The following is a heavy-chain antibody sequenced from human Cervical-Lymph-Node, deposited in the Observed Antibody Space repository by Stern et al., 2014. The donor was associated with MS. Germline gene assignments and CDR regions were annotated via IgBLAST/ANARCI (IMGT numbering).Heavy chain of an antibody. D-gene: IGHD4-23*01. CDR3: AKVAYSGNALDY. Sequence: EVQLVESGGDLVQPGGSLRLSCAASEFTFSDYSMTWVRQAPQKGLEWVSTIISSGVITYYADSVKGRFTISRDHSKSTLTTHMNSLRAEDTAIYFCAKVAYSGNALDYWGQGTLVTVSS. J-gene: IGHJ4*02. CDR1: EFTFSDYS. V-gene: IGHV3-23*04. CDR2: IISSGVIT.